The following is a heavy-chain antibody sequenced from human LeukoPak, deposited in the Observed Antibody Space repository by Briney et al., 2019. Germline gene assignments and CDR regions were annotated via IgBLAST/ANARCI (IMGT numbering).Heavy chain of an antibody. J-gene: IGHJ5*02. CDR1: GGSFSGYY. D-gene: IGHD2-2*01. V-gene: IGHV4-34*01. CDR2: IYYSGST. CDR3: ARHHCSSTSCYFDP. Sequence: PSETLSLTCAVYGGSFSGYYWSWIRQPPGKGLEWIGSIYYSGSTYYNPSLKSRVTISVDTSKNQFSLKLSSVTAADTAVYYCARHHCSSTSCYFDPWGQGTLVTVSS.